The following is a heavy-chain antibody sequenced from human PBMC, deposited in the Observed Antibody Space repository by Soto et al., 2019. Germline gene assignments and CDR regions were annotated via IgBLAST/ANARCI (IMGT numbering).Heavy chain of an antibody. CDR1: GFTFDDYA. V-gene: IGHV3-9*01. Sequence: GGSLRLSCAASGFTFDDYAMHWVRQAPGRGLEWVSGISWNSGSIGYADSVKGRFTISRDNAKNSLYLQMNSLRAEDTALYYCAKDAGELLEDYYYYMDVWGKGTTVTVSS. CDR3: AKDAGELLEDYYYYMDV. J-gene: IGHJ6*03. D-gene: IGHD3-10*01. CDR2: ISWNSGSI.